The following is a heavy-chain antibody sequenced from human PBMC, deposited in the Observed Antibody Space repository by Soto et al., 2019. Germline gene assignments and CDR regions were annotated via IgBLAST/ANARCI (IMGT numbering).Heavy chain of an antibody. J-gene: IGHJ4*02. D-gene: IGHD3-10*01. CDR3: ASDPYYYASEY. CDR2: ISGGGNTI. CDR1: GFTFSSYS. V-gene: IGHV3-21*04. Sequence: EVQLVESGGGLVKPGGSLRLSCAASGFTFSSYSMNWVRQAPGKGLEWVSSISGGGNTIYYGDSVRGRFTVSRDNAKNSLYLQMNSLRAEDTAVYYCASDPYYYASEYWGQGTLVTVSS.